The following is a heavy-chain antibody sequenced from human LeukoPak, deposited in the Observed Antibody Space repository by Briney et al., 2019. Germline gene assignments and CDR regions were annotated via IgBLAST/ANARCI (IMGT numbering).Heavy chain of an antibody. J-gene: IGHJ6*03. CDR1: GGSFSGYY. Sequence: SETLSLTCAVYGGSFSGYYWSWIRQPPGKGLEWIGEINHSGSTNYNPSLKSRVTISVDTSKNQLSLKLSSVTAADTAVYYCAREGPGYCSGGSCYYMDVWGKGTTVTISS. CDR2: INHSGST. V-gene: IGHV4-34*01. CDR3: AREGPGYCSGGSCYYMDV. D-gene: IGHD2-15*01.